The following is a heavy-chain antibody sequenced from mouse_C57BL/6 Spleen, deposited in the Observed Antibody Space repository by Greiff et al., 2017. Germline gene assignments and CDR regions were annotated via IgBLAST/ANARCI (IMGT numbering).Heavy chain of an antibody. V-gene: IGHV3-6*01. D-gene: IGHD3-2*02. J-gene: IGHJ4*01. CDR2: IRYDGSN. CDR3: ARGDSSGHYYAMDY. CDR1: GYYITSGYY. Sequence: EVQLQESGPGLVKPSQSLSLSCSVTGYYITSGYYWNWIRKFPGNQLEWMCYIRYDGSNNYNPSLKNRISITRDTSKNQAFLKLNSVTTEDTATYYCARGDSSGHYYAMDYWGQGASVTVSS.